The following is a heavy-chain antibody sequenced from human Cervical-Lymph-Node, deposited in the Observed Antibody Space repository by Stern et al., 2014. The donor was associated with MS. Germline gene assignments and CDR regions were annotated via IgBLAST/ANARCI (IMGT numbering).Heavy chain of an antibody. CDR2: INPSAGNT. CDR3: ARDEGADY. CDR1: GYSFTSYF. J-gene: IGHJ4*02. Sequence: VQLVESGAEVKKPGASGKVSCMASGYSFTSYFINLVRQAPGQGLEWMGIINPSAGNTNYAQKFQGRVVMTSDTSTGTVYMELSSLRSEDTAVYYCARDEGADYWGQGTLVTVSS. V-gene: IGHV1-46*01.